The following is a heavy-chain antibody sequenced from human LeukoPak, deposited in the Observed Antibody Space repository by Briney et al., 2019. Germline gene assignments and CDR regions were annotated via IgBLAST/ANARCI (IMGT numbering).Heavy chain of an antibody. CDR1: VYSISSDYY. J-gene: IGHJ5*02. Sequence: SETLSLTCAVSVYSISSDYYWGWIRQSPGKGLEWIGTISHSGSTYYNPSLKNRVTISVDKSKNQFSLKLTSVTAADTAVYYCARDRPTLSGWSWFDPWGQGTLVTVSS. D-gene: IGHD6-19*01. CDR2: ISHSGST. CDR3: ARDRPTLSGWSWFDP. V-gene: IGHV4-38-2*02.